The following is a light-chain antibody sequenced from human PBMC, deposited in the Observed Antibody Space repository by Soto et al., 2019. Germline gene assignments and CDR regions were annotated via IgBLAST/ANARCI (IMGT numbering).Light chain of an antibody. CDR3: CLYAGNSLWV. J-gene: IGLJ3*02. CDR2: DVS. CDR1: SSDVGGYHY. Sequence: QSALTQPRSVSGSPGQSVTISCTGTSSDVGGYHYVSWYQQHPGKAPKLMIYDVSKWPSGVPDRFSGSKSGNTASLTISGLQAEDEADYYCCLYAGNSLWVFGGWTKLTVL. V-gene: IGLV2-11*01.